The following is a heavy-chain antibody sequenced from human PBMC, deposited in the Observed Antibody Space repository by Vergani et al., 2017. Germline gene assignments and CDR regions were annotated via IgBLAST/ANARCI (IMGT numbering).Heavy chain of an antibody. V-gene: IGHV3-23*01. CDR1: GFIFSSYV. CDR3: ATLLRGDSIDDY. D-gene: IGHD2-21*02. CDR2: ISGSGDTA. J-gene: IGHJ4*02. Sequence: EVQLLESGGGLVQSGGSLRLSCAGSGFIFSSYVMNWVRQAPGKGLEWVSAISGSGDTAYYADSVKGRFTISRDNAKNTLYLQINSLRAEDTAVYYCATLLRGDSIDDYWGQGTLVTVSS.